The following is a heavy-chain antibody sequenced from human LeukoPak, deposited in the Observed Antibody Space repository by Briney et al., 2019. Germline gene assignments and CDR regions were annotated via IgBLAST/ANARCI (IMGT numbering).Heavy chain of an antibody. Sequence: QPGGSLRLSCAASGFTFSSYGMHWVRQAPGKGLEWVTFIRYDGSNKYYADSVKGRFTISRDNSKNSLYLQMNSLRADDMALYYCAKDRLSGFSGGIIDYWGQGTLVTVSS. V-gene: IGHV3-30*02. J-gene: IGHJ4*02. CDR2: IRYDGSNK. D-gene: IGHD6-19*01. CDR1: GFTFSSYG. CDR3: AKDRLSGFSGGIIDY.